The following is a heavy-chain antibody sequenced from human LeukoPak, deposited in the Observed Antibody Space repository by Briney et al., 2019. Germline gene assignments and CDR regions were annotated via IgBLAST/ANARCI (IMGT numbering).Heavy chain of an antibody. CDR3: ARRNQQQLVNWFDP. CDR1: GGSIDTYY. Sequence: SETLSLTCTISGGSIDTYYWSWIRQPPGKGLEWIGYIYYGGSTNYNPSLKSRVTISVDTSKNQFSLKLSSVTAADTAVYYCARRNQQQLVNWFDPWGQGTLVTVSS. CDR2: IYYGGST. D-gene: IGHD6-13*01. J-gene: IGHJ5*02. V-gene: IGHV4-59*08.